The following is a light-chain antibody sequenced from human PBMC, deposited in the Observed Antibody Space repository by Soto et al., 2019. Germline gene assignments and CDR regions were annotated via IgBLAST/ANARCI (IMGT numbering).Light chain of an antibody. Sequence: EIVLTQSPGTLSLSPGERATLSCRASQSVRSNYLAWYQRKPGQAPRLLIYGACTRATGIPDRFSGTGSGTDFTLTISRLEPEDFVVYYCQQYGGSPYTFGQGTKLEIK. CDR2: GAC. V-gene: IGKV3-20*01. CDR1: QSVRSNY. J-gene: IGKJ2*01. CDR3: QQYGGSPYT.